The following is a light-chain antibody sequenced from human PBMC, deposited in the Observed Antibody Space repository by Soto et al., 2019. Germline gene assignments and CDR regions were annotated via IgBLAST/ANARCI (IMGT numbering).Light chain of an antibody. J-gene: IGKJ1*01. CDR1: QSIRNY. Sequence: DIQMTQSPSSLSASVGDRVTITCRASQSIRNYLNWYQQKPGKAPKVLIYTASSLQSGAPSRCSGSGSGTDFTLSIGRLQPEDFATYYCQQTYSSPPGAFGQGTKVEIE. CDR2: TAS. CDR3: QQTYSSPPGA. V-gene: IGKV1-39*01.